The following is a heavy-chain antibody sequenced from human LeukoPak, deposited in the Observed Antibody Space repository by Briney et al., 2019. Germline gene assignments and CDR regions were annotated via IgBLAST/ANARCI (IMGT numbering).Heavy chain of an antibody. Sequence: GGSLRLSCAASGFTFSSYGMHWVRQAPGKGLEWVAVISYDGSNKYYADSVKGRFTISRDNSKNTLYLQMNSLRAEDTAVYYCAKETPQRWLQFGAFDIWGQGTMVTVSS. D-gene: IGHD5-24*01. CDR2: ISYDGSNK. V-gene: IGHV3-30*18. J-gene: IGHJ3*02. CDR3: AKETPQRWLQFGAFDI. CDR1: GFTFSSYG.